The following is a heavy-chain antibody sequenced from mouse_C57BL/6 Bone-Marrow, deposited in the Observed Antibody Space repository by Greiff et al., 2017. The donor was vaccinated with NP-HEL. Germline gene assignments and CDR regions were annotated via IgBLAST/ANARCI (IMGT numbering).Heavy chain of an antibody. CDR2: INPSSGYT. V-gene: IGHV1-4*01. CDR1: GYTFTSYT. CDR3: ARSFFFAY. Sequence: VQRVESGAELARPGASVKMSCKASGYTFTSYTMHWVKQRPGQGLEWIGYINPSSGYTKYNQKFKDKATLTADKSSSTAYMQLSSLTSEDSAVYYCARSFFFAYWGQGTLVTVSA. J-gene: IGHJ3*01.